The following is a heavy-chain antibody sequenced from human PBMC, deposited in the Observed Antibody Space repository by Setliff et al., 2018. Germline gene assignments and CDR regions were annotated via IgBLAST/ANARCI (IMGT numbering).Heavy chain of an antibody. CDR3: ARDLQNYYDSSGHYYGVDY. J-gene: IGHJ4*02. Sequence: PGGSLRLSCAASVFTFSDYYMTWIRQAPGKGLECISYTSNTGITTYYADSVKGRFTISRDNAKKSLYLQMNSLRAEDTATYYCARDLQNYYDSSGHYYGVDYWGQGTLVTVSS. CDR1: VFTFSDYY. CDR2: TSNTGITT. V-gene: IGHV3-11*04. D-gene: IGHD3-22*01.